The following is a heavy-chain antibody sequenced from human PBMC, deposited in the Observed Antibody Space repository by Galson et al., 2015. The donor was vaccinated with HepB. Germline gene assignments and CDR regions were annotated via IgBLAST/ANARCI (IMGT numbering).Heavy chain of an antibody. Sequence: LSLTCAVSGGSISSSNWWSWVRQPPGKGLEWIGEIHHSGSTNYNPSLKSRVTISVDKSKNQFSLKLSSVTAADTAVYYCARSITIFGVVIKGGWFDPWGQGTLVTVSS. J-gene: IGHJ5*02. V-gene: IGHV4-4*02. CDR1: GGSISSSNW. CDR2: IHHSGST. D-gene: IGHD3-3*01. CDR3: ARSITIFGVVIKGGWFDP.